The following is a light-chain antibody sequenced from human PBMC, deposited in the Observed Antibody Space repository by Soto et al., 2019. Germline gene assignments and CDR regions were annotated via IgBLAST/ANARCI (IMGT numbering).Light chain of an antibody. CDR1: QTISRY. V-gene: IGKV1-39*01. J-gene: IGKJ4*01. Sequence: DIQMTQSPFSLSASVGDRVTITCRASQTISRYLNWYQQKPGTGPKLLIYAASNLQSGVPSRFSGSASGTDFTLTISSLQPEDFATYYCQQSYRTPLTFGGGTKVDIK. CDR3: QQSYRTPLT. CDR2: AAS.